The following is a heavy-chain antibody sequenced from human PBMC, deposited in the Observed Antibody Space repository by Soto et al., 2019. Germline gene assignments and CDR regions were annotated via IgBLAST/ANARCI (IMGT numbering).Heavy chain of an antibody. CDR2: INHSGST. CDR1: GGSFSGYY. CDR3: ASAEGMVRGGYYYYVMAV. V-gene: IGHV4-34*01. J-gene: IGHJ6*02. D-gene: IGHD3-10*01. Sequence: PSETVSLTCAVYGGSFSGYYWSWIRQPPGKGLEWIGEINHSGSTNYTPPPKSRVTISADTPQNPFSLKLSSVTAADTAVYYCASAEGMVRGGYYYYVMAVWGQGTTVTGS.